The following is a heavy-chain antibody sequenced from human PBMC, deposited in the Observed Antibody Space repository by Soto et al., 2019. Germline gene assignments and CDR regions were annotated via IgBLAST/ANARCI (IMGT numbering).Heavy chain of an antibody. V-gene: IGHV3-23*01. CDR3: ARWGYDFWTGLDV. CDR1: GFTFSSYA. Sequence: GGSLRLSCAASGFTFSSYAMSWVRQAPGKGLEWVSAISGSGGSTYYADSVKGRFTISRDNSKNTLYLQMNSLRAEDTAVYYCARWGYDFWTGLDVWGKGTTVTVSS. D-gene: IGHD3-3*01. J-gene: IGHJ6*04. CDR2: ISGSGGST.